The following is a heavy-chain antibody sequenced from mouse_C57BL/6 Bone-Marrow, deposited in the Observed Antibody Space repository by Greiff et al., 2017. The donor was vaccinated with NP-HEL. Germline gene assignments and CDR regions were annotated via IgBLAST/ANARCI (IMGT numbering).Heavy chain of an antibody. V-gene: IGHV1-64*01. CDR1: GYTFTSYW. Sequence: VKLQQSGAELVKPGASVKLSCKASGYTFTSYWMHWVKQRPGQGLEWIGMIHPNSGSTNYNEKFKSKATLTVDKSSSTAYMQLSSLTSEDSAVYYCARSRDGGDYWGQGTSVTVSS. D-gene: IGHD1-1*02. CDR2: IHPNSGST. J-gene: IGHJ4*01. CDR3: ARSRDGGDY.